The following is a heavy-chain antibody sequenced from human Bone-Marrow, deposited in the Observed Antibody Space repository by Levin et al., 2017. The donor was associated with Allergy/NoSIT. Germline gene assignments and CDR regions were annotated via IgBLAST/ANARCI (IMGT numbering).Heavy chain of an antibody. CDR3: AKALLSLSTSSTSVN. CDR1: GFTFSDYA. V-gene: IGHV3-23*01. D-gene: IGHD6-6*01. Sequence: TGGSLRLSCAASGFTFSDYAMSWVRQAPGKGLEWVSTISDSGSTYYADSVKGRFTISRDDSKNTLYVQMNSLRAEDTAVYYCAKALLSLSTSSTSVNWGQGALVTVSS. CDR2: ISDSGST. J-gene: IGHJ4*02.